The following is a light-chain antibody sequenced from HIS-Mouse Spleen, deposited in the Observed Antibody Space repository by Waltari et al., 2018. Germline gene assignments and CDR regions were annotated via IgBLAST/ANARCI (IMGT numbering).Light chain of an antibody. CDR3: CSYAGSSTYV. J-gene: IGLJ1*01. V-gene: IGLV2-23*01. Sequence: QSALTQPASVSGSPGQSITISCTGTSSYVGRYNLVSWYQQHPGKAPKLMIYEGSKRPSGVSNRFSGSKSGNTASLTISGLQAEDEADYYCCSYAGSSTYVFGTGTKVTVL. CDR1: SSYVGRYNL. CDR2: EGS.